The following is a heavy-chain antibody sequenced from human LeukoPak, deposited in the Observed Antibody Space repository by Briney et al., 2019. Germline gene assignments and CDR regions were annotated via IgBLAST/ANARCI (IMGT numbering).Heavy chain of an antibody. CDR2: IYHSGST. CDR1: GYSISSGYY. V-gene: IGHV4-38-2*02. Sequence: PSETLSLTCTVSGYSISSGYYWGWIRQPPGKGLEWIGSIYHSGSTYYNPSLKSRVTISVDTSKNQFSLKLSSVTAADTAVYYCAREITVLRFLEWLNWFDPWGQGTLVTVSS. D-gene: IGHD3-3*01. CDR3: AREITVLRFLEWLNWFDP. J-gene: IGHJ5*02.